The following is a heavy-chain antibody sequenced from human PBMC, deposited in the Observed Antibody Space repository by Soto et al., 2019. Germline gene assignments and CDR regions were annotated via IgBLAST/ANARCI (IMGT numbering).Heavy chain of an antibody. Sequence: PSETLSLTCTVSGDSISSSDYYWSWIRQPPGKGLEWIGYIDYTGATNYSPSPASRVTISVDTSKNQFSLKLTSLTAADTAIYYCARANWYFDYWGQGTLVTVSS. CDR2: IDYTGAT. J-gene: IGHJ4*02. D-gene: IGHD7-27*01. CDR1: GDSISSSDYY. CDR3: ARANWYFDY. V-gene: IGHV4-61*08.